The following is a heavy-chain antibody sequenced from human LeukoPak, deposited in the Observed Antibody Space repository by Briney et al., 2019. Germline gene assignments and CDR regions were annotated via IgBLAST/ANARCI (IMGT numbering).Heavy chain of an antibody. D-gene: IGHD2-2*01. J-gene: IGHJ4*02. CDR1: GFTFSNYA. CDR2: MSDDGSKK. CDR3: ATDGPSRQPVVPAAVDY. Sequence: GGSLRLSCAASGFTFSNYAMQWVRLAPGKGLEWVAIMSDDGSKKYYADSVKGRFIISRDNSKNTLYLQMNSLRAEDTAVYYCATDGPSRQPVVPAAVDYWGQGTLATVSS. V-gene: IGHV3-30*03.